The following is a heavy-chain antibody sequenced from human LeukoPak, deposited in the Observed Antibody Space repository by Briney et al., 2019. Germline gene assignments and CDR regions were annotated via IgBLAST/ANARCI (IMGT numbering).Heavy chain of an antibody. Sequence: PGGSLRLSCAASGFTFSSYSMNWVRQAPGKGLEWVSSISSSSSYIYYADSVKGRLTISRDNAKNSLYLQMNSLRAEDTAVYYCASVAKAVAGTLDYWGQGTLVTVSS. CDR3: ASVAKAVAGTLDY. V-gene: IGHV3-21*01. CDR2: ISSSSSYI. CDR1: GFTFSSYS. J-gene: IGHJ4*02. D-gene: IGHD6-19*01.